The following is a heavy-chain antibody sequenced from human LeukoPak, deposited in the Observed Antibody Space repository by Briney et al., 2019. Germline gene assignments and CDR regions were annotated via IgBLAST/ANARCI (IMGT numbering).Heavy chain of an antibody. D-gene: IGHD5-18*01. V-gene: IGHV4-34*01. CDR1: GGSFSGYY. CDR3: ARTGRARSGGYSYGYSYYGMDV. CDR2: INHSGST. Sequence: SETLSLTCAVYGGSFSGYYWSWIRQPPGKGLEWIGEINHSGSTNYNPSLKSRVTISVDTSMNQFSLKLSSVTAADTAVYYCARTGRARSGGYSYGYSYYGMDVWGQGTTVTVSS. J-gene: IGHJ6*02.